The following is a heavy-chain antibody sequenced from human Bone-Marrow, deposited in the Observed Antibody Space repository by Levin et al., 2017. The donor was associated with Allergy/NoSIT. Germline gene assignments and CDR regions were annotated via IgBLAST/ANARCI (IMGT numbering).Heavy chain of an antibody. Sequence: GESLKISCAGSGFTFSSYTMVWVRQAPGKGLEWVTVISHDGSDKYYADFVKGRFAISRDNSKNTMYLQMNSLRAEETAMYYCVRDGPVDTAFDNWGQGTLVTVSS. CDR2: ISHDGSDK. CDR1: GFTFSSYT. V-gene: IGHV3-30*09. CDR3: VRDGPVDTAFDN. J-gene: IGHJ4*02. D-gene: IGHD5-18*01.